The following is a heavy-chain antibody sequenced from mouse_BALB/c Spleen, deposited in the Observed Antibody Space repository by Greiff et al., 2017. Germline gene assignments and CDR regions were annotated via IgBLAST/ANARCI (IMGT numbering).Heavy chain of an antibody. D-gene: IGHD2-1*01. CDR1: GYSITSGYY. CDR3: ANGNYRLFDY. V-gene: IGHV3-6*02. J-gene: IGHJ2*01. CDR2: ISYDGSN. Sequence: EVQLVESGPGLVKPSQSLSLTCSVTGYSITSGYYWNWIRQFPGNKLEWMGYISYDGSNNYNPSLKNRISITRDTSKNQFFLKLNSVTTEDTATYYCANGNYRLFDYWGQGTTLTVSS.